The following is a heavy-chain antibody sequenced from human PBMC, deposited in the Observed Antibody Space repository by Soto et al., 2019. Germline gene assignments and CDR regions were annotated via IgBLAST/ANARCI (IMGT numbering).Heavy chain of an antibody. J-gene: IGHJ2*01. Sequence: KGLEWIGYIYYSGSTNYNPSLKSRVTISVDTSKNQSSLKLSSVTAADTAVYYFFFFQAEDGIRDVRSVSAFLLNRSSDL. D-gene: IGHD3-10*02. CDR2: IYYSGST. CDR3: FFFQAEDGIRDVRSVSAFLLNRSSDL. V-gene: IGHV4-59*01.